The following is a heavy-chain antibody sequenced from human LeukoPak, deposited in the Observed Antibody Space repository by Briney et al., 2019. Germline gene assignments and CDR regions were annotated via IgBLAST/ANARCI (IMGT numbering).Heavy chain of an antibody. D-gene: IGHD4-11*01. V-gene: IGHV3-21*01. J-gene: IGHJ4*02. CDR3: AKVHYYSNYLPFDY. Sequence: GGSLRLSCAASGFTFSSYSMNWVRQAPGEGLEWVSSISSSSSYIYYADSVKGRFTISRDNAKNSLYLQMNSLRAEDTAVYYCAKVHYYSNYLPFDYWGQGTLVTVSS. CDR2: ISSSSSYI. CDR1: GFTFSSYS.